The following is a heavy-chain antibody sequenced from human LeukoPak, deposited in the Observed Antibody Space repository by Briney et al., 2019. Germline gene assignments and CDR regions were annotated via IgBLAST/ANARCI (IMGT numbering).Heavy chain of an antibody. V-gene: IGHV3-30*02. CDR1: GFTFSSYG. D-gene: IGHD3-10*01. J-gene: IGHJ5*02. CDR2: IRYDGSNK. CDR3: ARDHITMVRGVIISPNWFDP. Sequence: GGSLRLSCAASGFTFSSYGMHWVRQAPGKGLEWVAFIRYDGSNKYYADSVKGRFTISRDNSKNTLYLQMNSLRAEDTAVYYCARDHITMVRGVIISPNWFDPWGQGTLVTVSS.